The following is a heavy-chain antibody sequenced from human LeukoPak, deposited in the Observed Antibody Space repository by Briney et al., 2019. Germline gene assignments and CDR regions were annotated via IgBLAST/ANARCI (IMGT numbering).Heavy chain of an antibody. D-gene: IGHD6-13*01. CDR2: IWYDGSNK. V-gene: IGHV3-33*01. CDR3: ARGGLDSSSWYPDY. Sequence: GGSLRLSCAASGFTFSSYGMHWVRQAPGKGLEWVAVIWYDGSNKYYADSVKGRFTISRDNSKNTLYLQMNSLRAEDTAVYYCARGGLDSSSWYPDYWGQGTLVTVSS. CDR1: GFTFSSYG. J-gene: IGHJ4*02.